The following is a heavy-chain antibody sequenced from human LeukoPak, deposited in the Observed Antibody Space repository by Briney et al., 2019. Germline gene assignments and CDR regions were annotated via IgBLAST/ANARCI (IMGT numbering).Heavy chain of an antibody. V-gene: IGHV3-11*06. Sequence: GSLRLSCAASGFTFSDYYMSWIRQAPGKGLEWVSYISSSSSYTNYADSVKGRFTISRDNAKNSLYLQMNSLRAEDTAVYYCARDGSLGELSLYATDYWGQGTLVTVSS. CDR3: ARDGSLGELSLYATDY. CDR2: ISSSSSYT. J-gene: IGHJ4*02. D-gene: IGHD3-16*02. CDR1: GFTFSDYY.